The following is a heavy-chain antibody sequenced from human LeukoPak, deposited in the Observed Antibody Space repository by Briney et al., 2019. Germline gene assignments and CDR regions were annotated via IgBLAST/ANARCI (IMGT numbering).Heavy chain of an antibody. CDR3: ARDLIDYSNYVDY. CDR1: GGSISTRSYY. D-gene: IGHD4-11*01. CDR2: IYYSGTT. Sequence: SETLSLTCTVSGGSISTRSYYWGWIRQPPGKGLEWIGSIYYSGTTYYNPSLKSRVTISVDTSKNQFSLKLSSVTAADTAVYYWARDLIDYSNYVDYWGQGTLVTVSS. V-gene: IGHV4-39*07. J-gene: IGHJ4*02.